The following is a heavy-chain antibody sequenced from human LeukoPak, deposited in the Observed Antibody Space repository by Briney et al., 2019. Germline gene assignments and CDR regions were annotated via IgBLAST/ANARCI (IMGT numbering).Heavy chain of an antibody. CDR3: ASEYCSGGNCYFDY. J-gene: IGHJ4*02. CDR1: EYSFATYW. CDR2: IFPGDSDT. V-gene: IGHV5-51*01. Sequence: KSGEPLKISCKCSEYSFATYWIGWVRQMPGQGLEWMGIIFPGDSDTRYSPSFQGQVTISADKSISTAYLQWSSLKASDTAIYYCASEYCSGGNCYFDYWGQGTLVTVSS. D-gene: IGHD2-15*01.